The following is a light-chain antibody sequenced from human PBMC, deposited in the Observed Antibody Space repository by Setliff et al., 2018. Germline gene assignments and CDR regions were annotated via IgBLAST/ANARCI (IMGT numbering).Light chain of an antibody. CDR1: SGSIASND. CDR2: EDN. J-gene: IGLJ3*02. V-gene: IGLV6-57*01. CDR3: QSYDSSREV. Sequence: NFMLTQPHSVSESPGKTVTISCTRSSGSIASNDVQWYQQRPGSSPTTVIYEDNQRPSGVPDRFPGSIDSSSNSASLTISGLKTEDEADYYCQSYDSSREVFGGGTKVTVL.